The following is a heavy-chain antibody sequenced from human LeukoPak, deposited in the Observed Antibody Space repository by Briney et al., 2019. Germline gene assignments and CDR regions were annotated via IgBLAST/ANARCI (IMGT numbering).Heavy chain of an antibody. CDR3: ARDLRSSWDYYYYGMDV. V-gene: IGHV3-74*01. J-gene: IGHJ6*02. CDR1: GFTFSSYW. Sequence: GGSLRLSCAASGFTFSSYWMHWVRQAPGKGLVWVSRINSDGSSTSYADSVKGRFTISRDNAKNTLYLQMSSLRAGDTAVYYCARDLRSSWDYYYYGMDVWGQGTTVTVSS. D-gene: IGHD1-26*01. CDR2: INSDGSST.